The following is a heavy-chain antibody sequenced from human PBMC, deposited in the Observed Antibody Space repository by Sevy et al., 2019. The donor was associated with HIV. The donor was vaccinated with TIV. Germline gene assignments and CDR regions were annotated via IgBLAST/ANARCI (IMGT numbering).Heavy chain of an antibody. J-gene: IGHJ6*02. CDR2: ISYDGSNK. V-gene: IGHV3-30*04. CDR3: ARVKGAAAGPGYYYYGMDV. D-gene: IGHD6-13*01. Sequence: GSLRLSCAASGFTFSSYAMHWVRQAPGKGLEWVAVISYDGSNKYYADSVKGRFTISRDNSKNTLYLQMNSLRAEDTAVYYCARVKGAAAGPGYYYYGMDVWGQGTTVTVSS. CDR1: GFTFSSYA.